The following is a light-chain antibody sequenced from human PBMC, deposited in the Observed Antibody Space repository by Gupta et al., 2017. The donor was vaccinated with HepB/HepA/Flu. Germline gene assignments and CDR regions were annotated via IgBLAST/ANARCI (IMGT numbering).Light chain of an antibody. V-gene: IGKV3-11*01. CDR3: QQRSNWPGLT. CDR2: DAS. J-gene: IGKJ4*01. CDR1: QSVSSH. Sequence: EIVLTQSPATLSLSPGERATLSCRASQSVSSHLAWYQQKPGQAPRLLIYDASIRATGIPARFSGSGSWADFTLTISSIVPEDFAVYYCQQRSNWPGLTFGGGTKVEIK.